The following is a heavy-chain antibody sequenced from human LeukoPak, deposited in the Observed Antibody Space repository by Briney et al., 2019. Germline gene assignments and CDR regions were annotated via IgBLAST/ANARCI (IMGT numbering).Heavy chain of an antibody. D-gene: IGHD3/OR15-3a*01. CDR1: GGSISSSNYY. J-gene: IGHJ4*02. CDR2: IYYSGNT. V-gene: IGHV4-39*01. Sequence: SETLSLTCTVSGGSISSSNYYWGWIRQPPGKGLEWIGSIYYSGNTYYNASLKSQVSISIDTSKNQFSLRLTSVTAADTAVYYCARQTGSGLFILPGGQGTLVTVSS. CDR3: ARQTGSGLFILP.